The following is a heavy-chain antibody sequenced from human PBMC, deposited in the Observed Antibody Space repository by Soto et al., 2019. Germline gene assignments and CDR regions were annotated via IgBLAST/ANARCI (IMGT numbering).Heavy chain of an antibody. Sequence: GASVKVSCKASGGTFSSYAISWVRQAPGQGPEWMGGIIPIFGTANYAQKFQGRVTITADKSTSTAYMELSSLRSEDTAVYYCARAKGSVDTAMVTAYYYYGMDVWGQGTTVTVSS. CDR3: ARAKGSVDTAMVTAYYYYGMDV. CDR1: GGTFSSYA. D-gene: IGHD5-18*01. V-gene: IGHV1-69*06. J-gene: IGHJ6*02. CDR2: IIPIFGTA.